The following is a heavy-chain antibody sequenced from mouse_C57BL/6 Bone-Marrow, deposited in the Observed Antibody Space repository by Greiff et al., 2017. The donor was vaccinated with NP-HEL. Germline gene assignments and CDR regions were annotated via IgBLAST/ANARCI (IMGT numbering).Heavy chain of an antibody. CDR2: IYPGDGDT. CDR1: GYAFSSYR. D-gene: IGHD2-14*01. Sequence: QVQLQQSGAELVKPGASVKISCKASGYAFSSYRMNWVKQRPGKGLEWIGQIYPGDGDTNYNGKFKGKATLTADKSSSTAYMQLSSLTSEDSSVYFCARGVRRRYYFDYGGQGTTLTVSS. CDR3: ARGVRRRYYFDY. V-gene: IGHV1-80*01. J-gene: IGHJ2*01.